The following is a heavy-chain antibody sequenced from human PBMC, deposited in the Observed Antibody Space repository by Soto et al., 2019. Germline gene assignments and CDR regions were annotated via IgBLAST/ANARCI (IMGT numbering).Heavy chain of an antibody. CDR1: GYTFTSYG. V-gene: IGHV1-18*01. Sequence: ASVKVSCKASGYTFTSYGISWVRQAPGQGLEWMGWISAYNGNTNYAQKLQGRVTMTTETSTSTAYMELRSLRSDDTAVYYCARDGYETYYDFWSGYSKYNWFDPWGQGTLVTVSS. D-gene: IGHD3-3*01. CDR2: ISAYNGNT. J-gene: IGHJ5*02. CDR3: ARDGYETYYDFWSGYSKYNWFDP.